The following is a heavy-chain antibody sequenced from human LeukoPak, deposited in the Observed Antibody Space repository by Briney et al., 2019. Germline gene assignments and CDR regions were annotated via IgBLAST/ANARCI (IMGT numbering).Heavy chain of an antibody. CDR1: GGSITKYY. CDR3: ARGTFSMVFGAFDI. J-gene: IGHJ3*02. CDR2: VHDSAGT. D-gene: IGHD3-10*01. Sequence: PSETLSLTCTVSGGSITKYYWSWIRQSPGNGLEWLGYVHDSAGTIYNPSLKSRVTISVGTSKTQFCLKVTSVPTADTAVYYCARGTFSMVFGAFDIWGQGTMVTVSS. V-gene: IGHV4-59*01.